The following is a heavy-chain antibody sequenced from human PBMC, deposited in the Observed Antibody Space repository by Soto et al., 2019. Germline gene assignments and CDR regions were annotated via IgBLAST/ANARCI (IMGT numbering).Heavy chain of an antibody. CDR2: IYDTVRT. CDR3: ARAGDYGDWDLDY. D-gene: IGHD4-17*01. CDR1: GGSINGYS. J-gene: IGHJ4*02. V-gene: IGHV4-59*01. Sequence: SETLSLTCTVSGGSINGYSWSSSRQPPVEGLDWVGYIYDTVRTNYNPTLRRRVTMSVDTSKNQFSLKLSSVTAADAAVYYCARAGDYGDWDLDYWGQGTLVTVSS.